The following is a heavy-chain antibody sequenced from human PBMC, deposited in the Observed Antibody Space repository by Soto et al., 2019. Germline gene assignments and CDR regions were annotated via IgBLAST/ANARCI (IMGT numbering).Heavy chain of an antibody. J-gene: IGHJ4*02. CDR1: GYTFTGYA. CDR3: ARDLGGWPDY. CDR2: INAGNGNT. D-gene: IGHD6-19*01. Sequence: ASVKVSCKASGYTFTGYALHWVRQAPGQRLEWMGWINAGNGNTKYSQKFQGRVTITRDTSASTAYMELSSLRSEDTAVYYCARDLGGWPDYWGQGTLVTVPQ. V-gene: IGHV1-3*01.